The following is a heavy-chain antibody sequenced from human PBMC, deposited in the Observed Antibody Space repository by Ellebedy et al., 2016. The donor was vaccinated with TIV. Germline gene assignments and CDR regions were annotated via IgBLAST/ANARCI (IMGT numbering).Heavy chain of an antibody. CDR1: GFTFSNYS. CDR2: ITGSSSYM. D-gene: IGHD6-13*01. CDR3: SRGIAAVMY. J-gene: IGHJ4*02. V-gene: IGHV3-21*01. Sequence: GESLKISCAASGFTFSNYSMNWVRQAPGKGLAWVSSITGSSSYMFYADSVKGRFTISRDNAKNSLYLQMNSLRAEDTAVYYCSRGIAAVMYWGQGTLVTVSS.